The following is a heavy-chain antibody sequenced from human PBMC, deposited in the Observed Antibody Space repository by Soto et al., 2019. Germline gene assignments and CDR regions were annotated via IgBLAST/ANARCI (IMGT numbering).Heavy chain of an antibody. CDR1: GYIFTSYY. CDR2: VNPSGGSI. CDR3: AREPVVPAAVHYYSGMDV. V-gene: IGHV1-46*01. Sequence: ASVKVSCKASGYIFTSYYMHWVRQAPGHRLEWMGVVNPSGGSITYPQKFQGRVTMTRDTSTSTVYMELTSLRFEDTALYYCAREPVVPAAVHYYSGMDVWGQGTTVTVSS. J-gene: IGHJ6*02. D-gene: IGHD2-2*01.